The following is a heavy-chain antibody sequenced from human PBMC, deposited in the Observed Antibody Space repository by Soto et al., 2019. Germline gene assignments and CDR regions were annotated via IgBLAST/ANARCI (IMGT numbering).Heavy chain of an antibody. D-gene: IGHD6-25*01. V-gene: IGHV4-31*03. CDR1: GGSVRSGGFY. CDR3: TREAGY. J-gene: IGHJ4*02. Sequence: QVRLQESGPELVKPSQTLSHTCTVSGGSVRSGGFYWNWIRQHPGKGLEWIGYMYNDGRTEYNPSLKSRVSISVDTPKNQFSLKVMSVTVADTAVYYCTREAGYWGQGILVTVPS. CDR2: MYNDGRT.